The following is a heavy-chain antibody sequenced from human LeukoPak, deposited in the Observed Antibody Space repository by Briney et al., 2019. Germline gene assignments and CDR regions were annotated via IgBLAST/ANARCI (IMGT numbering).Heavy chain of an antibody. CDR3: ARARPGEYYDSSGHFDY. CDR2: VAYTGST. J-gene: IGHJ4*02. V-gene: IGHV4-30-4*01. CDR1: GASITSGEFY. Sequence: PSETLSLTCTVSGASITSGEFYCSWIRQSPGKGLEWIGYVAYTGSTNYNPSLRSRVTMSLDMSKNQFSLKLSSVTAADTAVYYCARARPGEYYDSSGHFDYWGQGTLVTVSS. D-gene: IGHD3-22*01.